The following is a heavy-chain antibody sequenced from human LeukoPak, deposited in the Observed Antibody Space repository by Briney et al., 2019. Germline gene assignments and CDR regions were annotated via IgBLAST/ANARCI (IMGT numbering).Heavy chain of an antibody. D-gene: IGHD2-2*02. J-gene: IGHJ4*02. CDR3: ARNPAYCTSTSCYNDY. CDR1: GYTFTIYY. V-gene: IGHV1-2*02. CDR2: INPNSGAT. Sequence: ASVKVSCKTSGYTFTIYYMHWVRQAPGQGLEGMGWINPNSGATTYAQRFQGRVTMTRDTSISTAYMELSRLRSDDTAVYYCARNPAYCTSTSCYNDYWGQGTLVTVSS.